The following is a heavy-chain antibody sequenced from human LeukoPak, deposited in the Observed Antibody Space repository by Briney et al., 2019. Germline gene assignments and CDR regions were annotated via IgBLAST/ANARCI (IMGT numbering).Heavy chain of an antibody. Sequence: GGSLRLSCTASGFTFGDYAMSWVRQAPGEGLEWVSGINWNGGSTGYADSVKGRFTISRDNAKNSLYLQMNSLRAEDTALYYCARFKENYYYYYYMDVWGKGTTVTVSS. CDR1: GFTFGDYA. J-gene: IGHJ6*03. V-gene: IGHV3-20*04. CDR2: INWNGGST. CDR3: ARFKENYYYYYYMDV.